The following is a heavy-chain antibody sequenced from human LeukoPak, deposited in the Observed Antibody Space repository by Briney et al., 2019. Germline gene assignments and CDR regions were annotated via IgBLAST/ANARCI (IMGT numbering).Heavy chain of an antibody. V-gene: IGHV3-23*01. J-gene: IGHJ4*02. CDR2: ISGGGGST. Sequence: GGSLRLSCAASGFTFSSYAMSWVRQTPGKGLEWVSVISGGGGSTDYADSVKGRFTVSRDNSKNTLYLQMDSLTVEDTAVYYCAKSYDISRFYPYWGQRTLVTVSS. CDR1: GFTFSSYA. D-gene: IGHD3-22*01. CDR3: AKSYDISRFYPY.